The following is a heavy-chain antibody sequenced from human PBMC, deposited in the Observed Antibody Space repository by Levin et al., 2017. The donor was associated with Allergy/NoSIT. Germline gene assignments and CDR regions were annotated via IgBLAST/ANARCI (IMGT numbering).Heavy chain of an antibody. CDR1: GYTFTSYD. D-gene: IGHD3-3*01. CDR2: MNPNSGNT. J-gene: IGHJ6*02. CDR3: ARSPIYYDFWSGYYNYYYYYGMDV. V-gene: IGHV1-8*01. Sequence: GASVKVSCKASGYTFTSYDINWVRQATGQGLEWMGWMNPNSGNTGYAQKFQGRVTMTRNTSISTAYMELSSLRSEDTAVYYCARSPIYYDFWSGYYNYYYYYGMDVWGQGTTVTVSS.